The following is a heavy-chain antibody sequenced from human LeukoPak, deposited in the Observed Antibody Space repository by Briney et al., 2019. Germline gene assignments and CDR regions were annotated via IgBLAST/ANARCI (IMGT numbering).Heavy chain of an antibody. Sequence: SVKVSCKASGGSFNSYVITWVRQAPGQGLEWMGRIIPILDVANFAQKFQGRVTITADKSTSTAYMELSSLRSEDTAVYYCARDHRNGMATISDWFDPWGQGTLVTVSS. CDR2: IIPILDVA. D-gene: IGHD5-24*01. CDR3: ARDHRNGMATISDWFDP. CDR1: GGSFNSYV. J-gene: IGHJ5*02. V-gene: IGHV1-69*04.